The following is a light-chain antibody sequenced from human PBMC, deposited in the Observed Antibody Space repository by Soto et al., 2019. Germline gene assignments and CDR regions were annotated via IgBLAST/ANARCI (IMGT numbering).Light chain of an antibody. Sequence: EIVLTQSPGTLSLSPGERATLSCRASQSVSSSYLAWYQQKPDQAPRLLIYGASSRATGIPDRFSGSGSGTDFTLTISRLEPEDFAVYYCQQYGSSPATFGGGTKVDIK. V-gene: IGKV3-20*01. J-gene: IGKJ4*01. CDR2: GAS. CDR1: QSVSSSY. CDR3: QQYGSSPAT.